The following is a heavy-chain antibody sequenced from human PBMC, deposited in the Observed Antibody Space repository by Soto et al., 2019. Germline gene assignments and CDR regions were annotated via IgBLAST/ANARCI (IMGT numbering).Heavy chain of an antibody. J-gene: IGHJ3*02. CDR1: GFTFSSCG. Sequence: QSGGSLRLSCAASGFTFSSCGMHWVRQAPGKGLEWVAVISYDGSNKYYADSVKGRFTISRDNSKNTLYLQMNSLRAEDTAVYYCAKVWAAIGAFDIWGQGTMVTVSS. D-gene: IGHD2-2*01. CDR3: AKVWAAIGAFDI. V-gene: IGHV3-30*18. CDR2: ISYDGSNK.